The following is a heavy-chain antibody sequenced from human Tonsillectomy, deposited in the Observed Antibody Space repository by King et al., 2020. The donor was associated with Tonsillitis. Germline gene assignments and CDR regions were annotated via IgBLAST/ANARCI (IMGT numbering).Heavy chain of an antibody. CDR3: ARGGNIVVVPAAMPGWGDYFDY. V-gene: IGHV1-69*01. J-gene: IGHJ4*02. CDR1: GGTFSSYA. Sequence: QLVQSGAEVKKPGSSVKVSCKASGGTFSSYAISWVRQAPGQGLEWMGGIIPIFGTANYAQKFQGRVTITADESTSTAYMELSSLRSEDTAVYYCARGGNIVVVPAAMPGWGDYFDYWGQGTLVTVSS. CDR2: IIPIFGTA. D-gene: IGHD2-2*01.